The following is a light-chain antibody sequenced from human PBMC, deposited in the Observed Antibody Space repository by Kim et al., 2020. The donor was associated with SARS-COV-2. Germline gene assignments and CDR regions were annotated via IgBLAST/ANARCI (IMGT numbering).Light chain of an antibody. V-gene: IGKV3-15*01. J-gene: IGKJ1*01. CDR3: QQSSLGWT. Sequence: SVYPGERATRSCRDSEKVRGILAWYQLKPGQPPRLLIYGVSTRATGIPARFSGSGSGTEFTLTINSLQPEDFAIYCCQQSSLGWTFGQGTKVDIK. CDR2: GVS. CDR1: EKVRGI.